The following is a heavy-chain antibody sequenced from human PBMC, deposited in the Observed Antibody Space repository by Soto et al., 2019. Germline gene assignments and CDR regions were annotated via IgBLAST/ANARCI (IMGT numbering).Heavy chain of an antibody. CDR3: AKRRLNTITSLSDW. CDR2: ISGNKMTT. J-gene: IGHJ1*01. Sequence: EIQLVESGGGLAQPGGSLRLSCVASGFSFSEYGMSWVSQTPQKTLEWVASISGNKMTTFYPDSVKGRFFISRDNSDNTLHLQMNSLRDDDTAIYYCAKRRLNTITSLSDWWGQGVQVTVTS. CDR1: GFSFSEYG. D-gene: IGHD3-16*02. V-gene: IGHV3-23*04.